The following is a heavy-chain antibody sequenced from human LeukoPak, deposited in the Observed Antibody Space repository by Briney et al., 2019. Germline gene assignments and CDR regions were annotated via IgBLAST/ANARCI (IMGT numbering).Heavy chain of an antibody. CDR1: GGSFCGHY. CDR2: INHSGST. Sequence: SETLSLTCAVYGGSFCGHYWSWIRQPPGKRLEWIGEINHSGSTNYNPSLESRVTISVDTSKNHFSLKLSSVTAADTAVYYCASGQYYDLWSGYYVDWGQGTLVTVSA. CDR3: ASGQYYDLWSGYYVD. V-gene: IGHV4-34*01. D-gene: IGHD3-3*01. J-gene: IGHJ4*02.